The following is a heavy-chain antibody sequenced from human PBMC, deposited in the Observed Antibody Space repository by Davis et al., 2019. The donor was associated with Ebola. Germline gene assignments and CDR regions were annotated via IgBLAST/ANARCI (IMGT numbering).Heavy chain of an antibody. CDR2: IYSGGST. D-gene: IGHD2-15*01. CDR3: ARLRWYFDY. CDR1: GFTFSTYS. Sequence: GGSLRLSCAASGFTFSTYSMSWVRQAPGKGLEWVSVIYSGGSTDYADSVKGRFTISRHNSNNTLYLQMNSLRAEDTAVYYCARLRWYFDYWGQGTLVTVSS. V-gene: IGHV3-53*04. J-gene: IGHJ4*02.